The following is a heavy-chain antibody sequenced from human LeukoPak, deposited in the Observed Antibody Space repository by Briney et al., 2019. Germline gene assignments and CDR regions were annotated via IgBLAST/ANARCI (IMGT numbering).Heavy chain of an antibody. CDR3: ARTTYWYFDL. Sequence: SETLSLTCTVSGGSISSYYWSWIRQPPGKGLEWIGYIYYSGSTNYNPSLKSRVTISVDTSKNQFSLKLSSVTAADTAVYYCARTTYWYFDLWGRGTLVTVSS. V-gene: IGHV4-59*08. D-gene: IGHD1-1*01. CDR2: IYYSGST. CDR1: GGSISSYY. J-gene: IGHJ2*01.